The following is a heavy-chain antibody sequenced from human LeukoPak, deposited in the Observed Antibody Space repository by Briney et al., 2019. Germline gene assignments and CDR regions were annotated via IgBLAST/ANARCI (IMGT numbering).Heavy chain of an antibody. J-gene: IGHJ4*02. Sequence: ASVKVSCKASGYTFTSYGISWVRQAPGQGLEWMGWINPNSGGTKYAQKFQGRVTMTRDTSISTVYMELSRLRSDDTAVYYCARAHRQLERLGRYYWGQGTLVTASS. CDR1: GYTFTSYG. CDR3: ARAHRQLERLGRYY. D-gene: IGHD1-1*01. CDR2: INPNSGGT. V-gene: IGHV1-2*02.